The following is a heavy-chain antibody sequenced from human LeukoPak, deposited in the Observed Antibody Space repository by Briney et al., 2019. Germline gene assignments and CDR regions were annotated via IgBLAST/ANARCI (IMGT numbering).Heavy chain of an antibody. J-gene: IGHJ3*01. D-gene: IGHD3-16*02. Sequence: GGSLRLSCAASGFTFSTYAMHWVRQAPGKGLEWVALISYDGSNKYYADSVKGRFSISRDNSKNMLYLQLDSLRAEDTAVYYCAKNHERGRYDSFDVWTQGSWVTVSS. CDR3: AKNHERGRYDSFDV. V-gene: IGHV3-30-3*02. CDR2: ISYDGSNK. CDR1: GFTFSTYA.